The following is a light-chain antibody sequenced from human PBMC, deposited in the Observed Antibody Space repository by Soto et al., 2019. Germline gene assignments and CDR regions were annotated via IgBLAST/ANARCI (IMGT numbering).Light chain of an antibody. V-gene: IGKV3-20*01. Sequence: EVGLTQTPGTPSLSPGERATLSCRASQSVSSNYLAWYQQKPRQSPKLLILGSSDRATGIPDRFSVSGSGTDVSLSISRLEPEDFAVYFCQQYGSSPPYTFGQGTKLEIK. J-gene: IGKJ2*01. CDR1: QSVSSNY. CDR3: QQYGSSPPYT. CDR2: GSS.